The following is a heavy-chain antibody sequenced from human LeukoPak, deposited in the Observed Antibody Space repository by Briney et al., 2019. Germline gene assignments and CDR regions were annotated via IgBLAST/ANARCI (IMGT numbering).Heavy chain of an antibody. CDR3: AKDLFAMTQWEQLGY. CDR2: ISGSGGST. CDR1: GFTFSSYA. J-gene: IGHJ4*02. Sequence: GSLRLSCAASGFTFSSYAMSWVRQAPGKGLEWVSGISGSGGSTYYGDSVKGRFTISRDNSTNTLYLQMNSLRAEDTAVYYCAKDLFAMTQWEQLGYWGQGTLVTVSS. D-gene: IGHD1-26*01. V-gene: IGHV3-23*01.